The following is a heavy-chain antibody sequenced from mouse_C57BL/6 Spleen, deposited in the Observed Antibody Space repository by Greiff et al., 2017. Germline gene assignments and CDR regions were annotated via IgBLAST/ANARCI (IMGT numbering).Heavy chain of an antibody. D-gene: IGHD1-1*01. V-gene: IGHV1-5*01. Sequence: EVQLQQSGTVLARPGASVKMSCKTSGYTFTSYWMHWVKQRPGQGLEWIGAIYPGNSDTSYNQKFKSKATLTVDKSSSTAYMQLSSLTSEDSAVYYCARGTTVVATDAMDYWGQGTSVTVSS. CDR3: ARGTTVVATDAMDY. J-gene: IGHJ4*01. CDR2: IYPGNSDT. CDR1: GYTFTSYW.